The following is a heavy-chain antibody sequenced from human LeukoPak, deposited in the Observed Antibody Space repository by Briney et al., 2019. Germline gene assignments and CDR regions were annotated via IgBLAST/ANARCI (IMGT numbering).Heavy chain of an antibody. CDR1: GGSISSYY. J-gene: IGHJ6*03. D-gene: IGHD6-13*01. CDR2: IYYSGST. Sequence: PSETLSLTCTVSGGSISSYYWSWIRQPPGKGLEWIGYIYYSGSTNYNPSLKSRVTISVDTSKNQFSLKLSSVTAADTAVYYCARQFVGYSSSCGASCSPYYYYYYMDVWGKGTTVTVSS. CDR3: ARQFVGYSSSCGASCSPYYYYYYMDV. V-gene: IGHV4-59*08.